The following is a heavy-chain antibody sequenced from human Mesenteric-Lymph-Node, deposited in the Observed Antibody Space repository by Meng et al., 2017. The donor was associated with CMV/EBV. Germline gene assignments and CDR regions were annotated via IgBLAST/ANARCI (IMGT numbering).Heavy chain of an antibody. J-gene: IGHJ4*02. Sequence: SETLSLTCTVSGGSITSYYWSWIRQPPGKGLEWIGYVYDSGTTNYNPSLRSRVTISADTSKNQFSLELRSVTAADTAVYYCARATVEGNFDILNVSFDYWGQGMLVTVSS. CDR2: VYDSGTT. CDR1: GGSITSYY. D-gene: IGHD3-9*01. V-gene: IGHV4-59*12. CDR3: ARATVEGNFDILNVSFDY.